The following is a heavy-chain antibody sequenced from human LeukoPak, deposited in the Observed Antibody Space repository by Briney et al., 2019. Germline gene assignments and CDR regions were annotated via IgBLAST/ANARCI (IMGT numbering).Heavy chain of an antibody. V-gene: IGHV3-74*01. D-gene: IGHD6-13*01. Sequence: GGSLRLSCAASGFTLSSYWMHWVRQAPGEGLVWVSRIDPDGSTTNSADSVKGRFTTSRDNAKNTLYLQMNSLRAEDTALYYCTRVQAGRAGLMDVWGRGTTVTVSS. CDR2: IDPDGSTT. CDR1: GFTLSSYW. J-gene: IGHJ6*02. CDR3: TRVQAGRAGLMDV.